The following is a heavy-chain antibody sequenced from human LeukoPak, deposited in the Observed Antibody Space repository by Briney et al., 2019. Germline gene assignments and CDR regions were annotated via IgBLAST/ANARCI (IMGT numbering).Heavy chain of an antibody. CDR2: ITGGGSDI. CDR3: ARDANTTTSNWLDP. Sequence: GGSLRLSCEASGFTLNKYWMHWVRQAPGKGLVWVSRITGGGSDIAYADSVKGRFTVSRDDAKNTLFLQMTSLRVEDTAIYYCARDANTTTSNWLDPWGQGTLVTVSS. D-gene: IGHD4-17*01. CDR1: GFTLNKYW. V-gene: IGHV3-74*01. J-gene: IGHJ5*02.